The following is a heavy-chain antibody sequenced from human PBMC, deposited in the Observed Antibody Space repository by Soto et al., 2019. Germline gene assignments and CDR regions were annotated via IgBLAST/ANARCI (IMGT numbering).Heavy chain of an antibody. CDR1: GYTFTSNW. D-gene: IGHD3-3*01. Sequence: ESLKISCKASGYTFTSNWISWVRQVLGKGLEWLGRIDPSDSYTHYNPSIQGRVTISTHKSISTAYLQWSRLKASDTAIYYCGKRQAVFDFWIGYPAIDYWGQGTLVTVSS. CDR3: GKRQAVFDFWIGYPAIDY. J-gene: IGHJ4*02. V-gene: IGHV5-10-1*01. CDR2: IDPSDSYT.